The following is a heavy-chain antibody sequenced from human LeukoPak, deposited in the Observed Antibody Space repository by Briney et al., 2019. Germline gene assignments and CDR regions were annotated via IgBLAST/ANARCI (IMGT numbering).Heavy chain of an antibody. V-gene: IGHV1-8*01. CDR3: ARGYLDYYYYYMDV. J-gene: IGHJ6*03. Sequence: ASVKVSCKASGYTFTSYDINWVRQATGQGLEWMGWTNPNSGNTGYGQNFQDRVTMTRNTSISTVYMELSSLRSEDTAVYYCARGYLDYYYYYMDVWGKGTTVTISS. CDR1: GYTFTSYD. CDR2: TNPNSGNT. D-gene: IGHD2-8*01.